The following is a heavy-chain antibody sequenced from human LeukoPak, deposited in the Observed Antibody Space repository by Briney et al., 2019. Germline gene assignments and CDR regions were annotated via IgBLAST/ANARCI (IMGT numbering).Heavy chain of an antibody. CDR1: GYTFTGYF. J-gene: IGHJ5*02. Sequence: ASVKVSCKASGYTFTGYFMHWVRQAPGQGLEWMGWINPNSGGTYYAQKFQGRVTMTRDTSISTAYMELSRLRPDDTAVYYCARERSGYSSGRRGGSGRFDPWGQGTLVTVSS. CDR2: INPNSGGT. V-gene: IGHV1-2*02. CDR3: ARERSGYSSGRRGGSGRFDP. D-gene: IGHD6-19*01.